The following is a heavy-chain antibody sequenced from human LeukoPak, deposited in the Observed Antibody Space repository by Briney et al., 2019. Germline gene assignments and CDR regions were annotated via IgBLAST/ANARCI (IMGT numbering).Heavy chain of an antibody. Sequence: SSETLSLTCSVSGGSISDYYYSWIRQPPGKGLEWIGYIYYSGSTNYNPSLKSRVTISVDTSKNQFSLKLSSVTAADTAVYYCARNRVGTGYYYYYMDVWGKGTTVTVSS. D-gene: IGHD1-26*01. V-gene: IGHV4-59*01. CDR3: ARNRVGTGYYYYYMDV. J-gene: IGHJ6*03. CDR2: IYYSGST. CDR1: GGSISDYY.